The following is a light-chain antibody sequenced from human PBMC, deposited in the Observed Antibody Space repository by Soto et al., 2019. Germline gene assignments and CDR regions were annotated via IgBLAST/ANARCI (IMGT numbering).Light chain of an antibody. CDR2: SNN. V-gene: IGLV1-44*01. CDR3: AVWIDSLNGLVL. Sequence: QSVLTQPPSASGTPGQRVTISCSGSSSNIGGNSVNWYQHVPGTAPKLLIYSNNQRPSGVPDRFSGSKSGTSASLAISGLQYEDEADYYCAVWIDSLNGLVLFGGGTKLTVL. CDR1: SSNIGGNS. J-gene: IGLJ2*01.